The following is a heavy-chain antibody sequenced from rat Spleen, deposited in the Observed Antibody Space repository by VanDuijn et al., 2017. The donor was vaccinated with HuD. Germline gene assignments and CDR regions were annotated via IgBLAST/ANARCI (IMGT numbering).Heavy chain of an antibody. CDR3: ARHPPSFGVRGFDY. Sequence: QVQLKESGPGLVQPSQTLSLTCTVSGFSLSNYGVIWVRQPPGKGLDWMGVIWGDGNSNYNSALKSRLSISRDTSKSQVFLKMNSLQAEDTGTYHCARHPPSFGVRGFDYWGQGVMVTVSS. CDR1: GFSLSNYG. CDR2: IWGDGNS. V-gene: IGHV2-13*01. D-gene: IGHD4-3*01. J-gene: IGHJ2*01.